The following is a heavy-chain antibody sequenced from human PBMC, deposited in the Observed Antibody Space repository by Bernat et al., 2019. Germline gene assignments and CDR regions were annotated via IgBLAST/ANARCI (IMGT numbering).Heavy chain of an antibody. D-gene: IGHD6-19*01. J-gene: IGHJ4*02. Sequence: EVQLLESGGGLVQPGGSLRLSCAASGFTFSTFAMTWVRQAPGKGLEWVSGISGNGADTNYAVSVKGRFTISRDNSKNTLYLQMNSLRAEDTAVYYCAKERSAWSSPYWGQGTLVTVSS. CDR1: GFTFSTFA. CDR3: AKERSAWSSPY. V-gene: IGHV3-23*01. CDR2: ISGNGADT.